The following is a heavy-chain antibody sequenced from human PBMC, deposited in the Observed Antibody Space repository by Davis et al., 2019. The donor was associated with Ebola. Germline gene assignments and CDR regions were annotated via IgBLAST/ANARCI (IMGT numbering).Heavy chain of an antibody. D-gene: IGHD4-17*01. CDR3: ARAYGDYGLDY. CDR2: LGTSADT. Sequence: GESLKISCAASGFVFSSYVMSWVRRAPGKGLEWVSTLGTSADTYYADSVKGRFTISRDNSKNTVYFQMNSLRAEDTAVYYCARAYGDYGLDYWGQGTLVTVSS. V-gene: IGHV3-53*01. CDR1: GFVFSSYV. J-gene: IGHJ4*02.